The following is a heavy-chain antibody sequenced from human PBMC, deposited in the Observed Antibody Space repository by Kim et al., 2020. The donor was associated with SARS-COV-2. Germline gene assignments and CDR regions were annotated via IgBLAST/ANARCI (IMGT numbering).Heavy chain of an antibody. D-gene: IGHD6-13*01. CDR2: IYYSGST. CDR3: ARHASLGIAAAVGY. V-gene: IGHV4-39*01. J-gene: IGHJ4*02. CDR1: GGSISSSSYY. Sequence: SETLSLTCTVSGGSISSSSYYWGWIRQPPGKGLEWIGSIYYSGSTYYNPSLKSRVTISVDTSKNQFSLKLSSVTAADTAVYYCARHASLGIAAAVGYWGQGTLVTVSS.